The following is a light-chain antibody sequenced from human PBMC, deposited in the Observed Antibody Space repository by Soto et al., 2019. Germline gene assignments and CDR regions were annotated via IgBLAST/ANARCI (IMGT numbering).Light chain of an antibody. J-gene: IGKJ4*01. V-gene: IGKV1-9*01. CDR1: QDISSY. Sequence: DIQLTQSPSFLSASVGDRVTITCRASQDISSYLAWYQQKPGTAPNLRIYAASTLQSGVPSRFSGGGSGTEFTLTISSLQPEDFATYYCQQLNDYPLTFGGGTKVEIK. CDR2: AAS. CDR3: QQLNDYPLT.